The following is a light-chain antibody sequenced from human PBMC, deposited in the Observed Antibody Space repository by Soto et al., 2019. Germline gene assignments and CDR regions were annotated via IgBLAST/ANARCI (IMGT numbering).Light chain of an antibody. CDR3: MQALQTPLT. CDR2: LDS. V-gene: IGKV2-28*01. CDR1: QSLLHSEGDNS. J-gene: IGKJ4*01. Sequence: DIVMTQSPLSLPVTPGEPASISCRSSQSLLHSEGDNSLDWYLQKPGQSPQLLIYLDSNRASGVTDRFSGSGSGTDFTLKISRVEAEDVGVYYCMQALQTPLTFGGGTKVEIK.